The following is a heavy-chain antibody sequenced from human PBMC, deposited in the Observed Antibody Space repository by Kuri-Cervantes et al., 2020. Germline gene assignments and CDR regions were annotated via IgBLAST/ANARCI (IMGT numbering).Heavy chain of an antibody. D-gene: IGHD3-9*01. V-gene: IGHV7-4-1*02. CDR2: INTNTGNP. J-gene: IGHJ4*02. CDR3: AKDLVDDILTGICHY. CDR1: GYTFTSYA. Sequence: ASVKVSCKASGYTFTSYAMNWVRQAPGQGLEWMGWINTNTGNPTYAQGFTGRFVFSLDTSVSTAYLQISSLKAEDTAVYYCAKDLVDDILTGICHYWGQGTLVTVSS.